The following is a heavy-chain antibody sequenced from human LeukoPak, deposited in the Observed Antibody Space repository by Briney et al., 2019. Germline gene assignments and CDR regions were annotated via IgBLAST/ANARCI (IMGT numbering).Heavy chain of an antibody. D-gene: IGHD2-2*01. Sequence: GGSLRLSCAASGFTFSDYWIHWVRQAPGKGLEWVAVISYDGRNIHYPDSVKGRFTISRDISTDTLWLQMDSLRTEDTAVYYCAKGPLRGTAAAIDYWGQGTLVTVSS. CDR2: ISYDGRNI. CDR1: GFTFSDYW. CDR3: AKGPLRGTAAAIDY. V-gene: IGHV3-30*18. J-gene: IGHJ4*02.